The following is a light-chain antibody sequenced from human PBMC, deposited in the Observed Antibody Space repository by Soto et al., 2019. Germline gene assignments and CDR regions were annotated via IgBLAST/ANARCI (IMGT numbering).Light chain of an antibody. V-gene: IGLV2-14*03. CDR3: ISYTGFDTYV. J-gene: IGLJ1*01. CDR2: DVT. Sequence: QPVLTQPASVSASPGQSSTISCTGTSTDIGAYKFVSWYQQHPGKAPKLMIYDVTSRPSGVSNRFSGSKSGNTASLIISGLQAEDEGDYYCISYTGFDTYVFGTGTKVTVL. CDR1: STDIGAYKF.